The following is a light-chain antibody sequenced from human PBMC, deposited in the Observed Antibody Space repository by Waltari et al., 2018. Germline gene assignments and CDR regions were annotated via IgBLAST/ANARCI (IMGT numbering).Light chain of an antibody. J-gene: IGKJ1*01. CDR3: QQYNSYST. Sequence: DIQMTQSPSTLSASVGDRVTITCRASQSISNWLAWYQQKPGKAPKLLIYKASSLESGGPSRFSGSGSGTEFTLTISSLQPDDFATYYCQQYNSYSTFGQGTKVEIK. V-gene: IGKV1-5*03. CDR2: KAS. CDR1: QSISNW.